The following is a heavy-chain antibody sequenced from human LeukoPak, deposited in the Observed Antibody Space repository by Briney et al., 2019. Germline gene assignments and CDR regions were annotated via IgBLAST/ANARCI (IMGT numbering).Heavy chain of an antibody. J-gene: IGHJ4*02. CDR2: IYYSGGT. CDR3: AKDTLGGVSGTHYSDY. V-gene: IGHV4-59*12. D-gene: IGHD1-26*01. Sequence: SETLSLTCSVSGGSISSYYWSWIRQPPGKGLEWIGYIYYSGGTDYNPSLKSRVTISVDTSKNQFSLKLRSVTAADTAVYYCAKDTLGGVSGTHYSDYWGQGSLVTVSS. CDR1: GGSISSYY.